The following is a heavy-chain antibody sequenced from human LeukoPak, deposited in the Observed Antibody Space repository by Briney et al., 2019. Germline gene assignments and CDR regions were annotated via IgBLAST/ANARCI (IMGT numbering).Heavy chain of an antibody. CDR1: GYSISSGFF. J-gene: IGHJ4*02. V-gene: IGHV4-38-2*02. Sequence: SETLSLTCTVSGYSISSGFFWGWIRQPPGKGLEWIGSMYRSGSAYYNPSLKSRVTISIDMSKNQFSLKLSSVTAADTAVYYCARPIQPGYLGYWGQGTLVTVSS. D-gene: IGHD5-18*01. CDR2: MYRSGSA. CDR3: ARPIQPGYLGY.